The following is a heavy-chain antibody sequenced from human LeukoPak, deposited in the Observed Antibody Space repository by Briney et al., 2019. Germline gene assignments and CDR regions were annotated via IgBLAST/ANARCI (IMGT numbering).Heavy chain of an antibody. CDR2: INPKSGVT. D-gene: IGHD1-7*01. Sequence: GASVKVSCKASGYTFTDYYLHWVRQAPGQGLEWMGWINPKSGVTDSKMKFQGRVTLTRDTSITTAYMELISPTSDDAAVYYCARETTNMDVWGQGTTVTVSS. J-gene: IGHJ6*02. CDR3: ARETTNMDV. CDR1: GYTFTDYY. V-gene: IGHV1-2*02.